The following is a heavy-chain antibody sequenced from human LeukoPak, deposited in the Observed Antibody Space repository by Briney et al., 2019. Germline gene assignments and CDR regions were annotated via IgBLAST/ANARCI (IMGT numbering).Heavy chain of an antibody. J-gene: IGHJ4*02. V-gene: IGHV1-18*01. CDR1: GYTFTSYG. CDR3: ARCDDFWSGYYAFDY. CDR2: ISAYNGNT. Sequence: ASVKVSCKASGYTFTSYGISWVRQAPGQGLEWMGWISAYNGNTNYAQKLQGRVTMTTDTSTSTAYMELRSLRSDDTAAYYCARCDDFWSGYYAFDYWGQGTLVTVSS. D-gene: IGHD3-3*01.